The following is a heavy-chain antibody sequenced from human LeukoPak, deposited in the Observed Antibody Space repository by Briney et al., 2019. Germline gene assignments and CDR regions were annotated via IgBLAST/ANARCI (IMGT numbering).Heavy chain of an antibody. CDR3: ARSWIQLWLPLEY. V-gene: IGHV4-34*01. CDR1: GGSFSGYY. CDR2: INHSGST. D-gene: IGHD5-18*01. J-gene: IGHJ4*02. Sequence: PSETLSLTCAVYGGSFSGYYWSWIRQPPGKGLEWIGEINHSGSTNYNPSLKSRVTISVDTSKNQFSLKLSSVTAADTAVYYCARSWIQLWLPLEYWGQGTLVTVSS.